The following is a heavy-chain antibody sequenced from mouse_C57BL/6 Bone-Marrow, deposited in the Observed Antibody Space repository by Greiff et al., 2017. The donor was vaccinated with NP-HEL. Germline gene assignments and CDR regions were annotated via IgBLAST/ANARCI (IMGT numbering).Heavy chain of an antibody. Sequence: QVQLKESGAELVRPGTSVKVSCKASGYAFTNYLIEWVKQRPGQGLGWIGVINPGSGGTNYNEKFKGKATLTADKSSSTAYMQLSSLTSEDSAVYFCARHYDGYYEEVAYWGQGTLVTVSA. CDR1: GYAFTNYL. J-gene: IGHJ3*01. D-gene: IGHD2-3*01. CDR3: ARHYDGYYEEVAY. CDR2: INPGSGGT. V-gene: IGHV1-54*01.